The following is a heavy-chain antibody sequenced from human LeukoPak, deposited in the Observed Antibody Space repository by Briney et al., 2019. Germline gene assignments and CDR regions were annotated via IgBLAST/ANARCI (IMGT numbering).Heavy chain of an antibody. CDR1: GFTFSSYA. CDR2: ISGRGGST. J-gene: IGHJ4*02. CDR3: AKGLYGSGSWFAFDY. Sequence: PGGSLRLSCAASGFTFSSYAMSWVRQAPGKGLEWVSAISGRGGSTYYADSVKGRFTISRDNSKNTLFLQMNSLRAEDTAVYYCAKGLYGSGSWFAFDYWGQGTLVTVSS. V-gene: IGHV3-23*01. D-gene: IGHD3-10*01.